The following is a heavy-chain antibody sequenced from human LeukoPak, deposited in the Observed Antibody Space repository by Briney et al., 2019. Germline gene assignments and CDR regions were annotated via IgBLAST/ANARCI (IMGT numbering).Heavy chain of an antibody. Sequence: PSETLPLTCTVSGGSISSGSYYWSWIRQPAGKGLEWIGRIYTSGSTNYNPSLKSRVTISVDTSKNQFSLKLSSVTAADTAVYYCARGSHYYDSSGYYWGQGTLVTVSS. CDR3: ARGSHYYDSSGYY. D-gene: IGHD3-22*01. J-gene: IGHJ4*02. CDR1: GGSISSGSYY. V-gene: IGHV4-61*02. CDR2: IYTSGST.